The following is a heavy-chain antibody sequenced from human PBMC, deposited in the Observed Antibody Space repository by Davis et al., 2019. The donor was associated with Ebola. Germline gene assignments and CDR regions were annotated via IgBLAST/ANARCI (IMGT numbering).Heavy chain of an antibody. V-gene: IGHV3-73*01. J-gene: IGHJ4*02. D-gene: IGHD6-19*01. Sequence: GGSLRLSCAASGFTFSGSAMHWVRQASGKGLEWVGRIRSKANSYATAYAASVKGRFTISRDDSKNTAYLQMNSLKTEDTAVYYCTQTMAVAGTDYWGQGTLVTVSS. CDR2: IRSKANSYAT. CDR3: TQTMAVAGTDY. CDR1: GFTFSGSA.